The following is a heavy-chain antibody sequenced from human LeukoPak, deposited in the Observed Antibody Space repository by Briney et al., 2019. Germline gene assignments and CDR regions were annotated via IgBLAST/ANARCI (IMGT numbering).Heavy chain of an antibody. V-gene: IGHV3-43*01. CDR3: AKGDLGYCSGGSCYSSYFDY. Sequence: PGGSLRLSCAASGFTFDDYTMHWVRQAPGKGLEWVSLISWDGGSTYYADSVKGRFTISRDNSKNSLYLQMNSLRTEDTALYYCAKGDLGYCSGGSCYSSYFDYWGQGTLVTVSS. D-gene: IGHD2-15*01. CDR2: ISWDGGST. CDR1: GFTFDDYT. J-gene: IGHJ4*02.